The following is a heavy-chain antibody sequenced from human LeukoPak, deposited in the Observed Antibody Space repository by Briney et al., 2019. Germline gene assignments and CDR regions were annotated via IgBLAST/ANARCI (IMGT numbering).Heavy chain of an antibody. Sequence: SETRSLTCTVSGGSINNYYWSWIRQPPGKGLEWIGYTYYSGSGSTNYNPSLKSRVTISVDTSKNQFSLKLSSVTAADTAVYYCARRGGHGGSFDYWGQGTLVTVSS. CDR3: ARRGGHGGSFDY. D-gene: IGHD4-23*01. CDR1: GGSINNYY. CDR2: TYYSGSGST. J-gene: IGHJ4*02. V-gene: IGHV4-59*08.